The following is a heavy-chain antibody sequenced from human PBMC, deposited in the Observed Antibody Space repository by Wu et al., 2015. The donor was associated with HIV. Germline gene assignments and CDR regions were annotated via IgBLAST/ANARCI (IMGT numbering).Heavy chain of an antibody. V-gene: IGHV1-8*01. CDR2: MNSNNGKT. D-gene: IGHD3-10*01. CDR1: GYTITTYD. J-gene: IGHJ6*02. CDR3: ATSYYGSGSYPTFYYYYAMDV. Sequence: QVQLVQLGREVKKPGASVKVSCQASGYTITTYDFNWVRQAPGQGLEWMGWMNSNNGKTGYGQKFQGRVAMTRNISTRTAYMELSGLKSEDTAVYYCATSYYGSGSYPTFYYYYAMDVWGQGTTVTVSS.